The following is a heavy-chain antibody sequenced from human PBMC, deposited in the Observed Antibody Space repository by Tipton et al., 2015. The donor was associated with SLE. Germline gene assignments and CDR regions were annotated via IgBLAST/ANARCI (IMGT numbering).Heavy chain of an antibody. D-gene: IGHD1-26*01. CDR3: ARERIVGASLDAFDI. V-gene: IGHV1-2*02. J-gene: IGHJ3*02. CDR2: INPNSGGT. Sequence: QLVQSGAEVKKPGASVKVSCKASGYTFTGYYMHWARRAPGQGLEWMGWINPNSGGTNYAQKFQGRVTMTRDTSISTAYMELSRLKSDDTAVYYCARERIVGASLDAFDIWGQGTMVTVSS. CDR1: GYTFTGYY.